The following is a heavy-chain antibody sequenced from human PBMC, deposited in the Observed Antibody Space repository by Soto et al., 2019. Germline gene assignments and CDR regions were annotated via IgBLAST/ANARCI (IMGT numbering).Heavy chain of an antibody. CDR1: GFTFSSYA. CDR2: ISGSGGST. Sequence: PGGSLRLSCAASGFTFSSYAMSWVRQAPGKGLEWVSAISGSGGSTYYADSVKGRFTISRDNSKNTLYLQMNSLRAEDTAVYYCAKGGLSGSYIGSDYYYYGMDVWGQGTTVTVSS. D-gene: IGHD1-26*01. V-gene: IGHV3-23*01. J-gene: IGHJ6*02. CDR3: AKGGLSGSYIGSDYYYYGMDV.